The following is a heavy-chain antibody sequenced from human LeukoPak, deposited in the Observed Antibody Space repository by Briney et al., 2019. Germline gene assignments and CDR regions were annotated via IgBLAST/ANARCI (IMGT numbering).Heavy chain of an antibody. J-gene: IGHJ6*02. CDR2: IYYSGST. CDR3: ARGGLRVVPNYYYGMDV. Sequence: SETLSLTCTVSGGSISSSSYYWGWIRQPPGKGLEWIGSIYYSGSTYYNPSLKSRVTISVDTSKNQFSLKLSSVTAADTAVYYCARGGLRVVPNYYYGMDVWGQGTTVTVSS. CDR1: GGSISSSSYY. D-gene: IGHD2-15*01. V-gene: IGHV4-39*07.